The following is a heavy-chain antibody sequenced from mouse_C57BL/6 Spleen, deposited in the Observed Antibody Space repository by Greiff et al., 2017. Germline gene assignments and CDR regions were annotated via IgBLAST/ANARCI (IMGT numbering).Heavy chain of an antibody. V-gene: IGHV7-3*01. Sequence: EVHLVESGGGLVQPGGSLSISCAASGFTFTDYYMSWVRQPPGKALEWLGFIRNKANGYTTEYSASVKGRFTISRDNSQSILYLQMNALRAEDSATYYCARYTAGNDDWGQGTTLTVSS. CDR2: IRNKANGYTT. J-gene: IGHJ2*01. CDR1: GFTFTDYY. CDR3: ARYTAGNDD.